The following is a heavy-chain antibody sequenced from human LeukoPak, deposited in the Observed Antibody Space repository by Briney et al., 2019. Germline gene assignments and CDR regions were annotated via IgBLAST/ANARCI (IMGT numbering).Heavy chain of an antibody. CDR1: GFTFSSYA. V-gene: IGHV3-23*01. D-gene: IGHD6-13*01. CDR2: ISGNGVST. Sequence: GGSLRLSCAASGFTFSSYAMSWVRQAPGKGLEWVSVISGNGVSTHYADSMKGRFTISRDNSKNTLYLQMNSLRAEDTAVYYCAKAPSPFSSRISKLIDYWGQGTLVTVSS. CDR3: AKAPSPFSSRISKLIDY. J-gene: IGHJ4*02.